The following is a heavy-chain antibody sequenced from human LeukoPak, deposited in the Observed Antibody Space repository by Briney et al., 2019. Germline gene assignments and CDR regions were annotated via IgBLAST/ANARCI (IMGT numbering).Heavy chain of an antibody. V-gene: IGHV3-30*02. J-gene: IGHJ4*02. D-gene: IGHD2-15*01. Sequence: GGSLRLSCAASGFTFNNYGMHWVRQAPGKGLEWLAFIRYDGSNTYYADSVKGRFTVSRDDSKNTLYLQMNSLRAEDTAVYYCARGGGVVAAYEVDYWGQGTLVTVSS. CDR3: ARGGGVVAAYEVDY. CDR2: IRYDGSNT. CDR1: GFTFNNYG.